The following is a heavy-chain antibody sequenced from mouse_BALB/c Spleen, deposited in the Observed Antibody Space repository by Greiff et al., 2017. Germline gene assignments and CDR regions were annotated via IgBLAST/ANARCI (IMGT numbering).Heavy chain of an antibody. CDR1: GFSLTSYG. CDR3: ARDNNYGNYRWYFDV. V-gene: IGHV2-9*02. CDR2: IWAGGST. Sequence: VKVVESGPGLVAPSQSLSITCTVSGFSLTSYGVHWVRQPPGKGLEWLGVIWAGGSTNYNSALMSRLSISKDNSKSQVFLKMNSLQTDDTAMYYCARDNNYGNYRWYFDVWGAGTTVTVSS. D-gene: IGHD2-1*01. J-gene: IGHJ1*01.